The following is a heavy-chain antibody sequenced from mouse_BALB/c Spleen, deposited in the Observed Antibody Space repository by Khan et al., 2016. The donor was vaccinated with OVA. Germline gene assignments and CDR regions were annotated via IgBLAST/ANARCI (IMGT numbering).Heavy chain of an antibody. V-gene: IGHV5-6-4*01. J-gene: IGHJ1*01. CDR2: ISSGSTYT. D-gene: IGHD2-1*01. CDR3: TRYGNYAHWYFDV. Sequence: EVELVESGGGLVKPGGSLKLSCAASGFSFSSYTMSWVRQTPEKRLEWVATISSGSTYTYYPDSVKGRFTISRDNAKNTLYLQMSSLKSEDTAMSYSTRYGNYAHWYFDVWGAGTTVTVSS. CDR1: GFSFSSYT.